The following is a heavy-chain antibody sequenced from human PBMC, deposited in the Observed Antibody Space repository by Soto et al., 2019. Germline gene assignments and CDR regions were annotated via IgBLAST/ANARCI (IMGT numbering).Heavy chain of an antibody. D-gene: IGHD4-17*01. Sequence: ASVKVSCKASGYTCTSYDINWVRQATGQGLEWMGWMNPNSGNTGYAQKFQGWVTMTRDTSISTAYMELSRLRSDDTAVYYCARSASVTTQYFQHWGQGTLVTVSS. CDR1: GYTCTSYD. V-gene: IGHV1-8*01. J-gene: IGHJ1*01. CDR3: ARSASVTTQYFQH. CDR2: MNPNSGNT.